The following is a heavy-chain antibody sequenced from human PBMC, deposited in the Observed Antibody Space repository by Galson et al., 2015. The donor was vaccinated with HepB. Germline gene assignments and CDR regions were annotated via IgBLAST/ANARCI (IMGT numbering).Heavy chain of an antibody. J-gene: IGHJ3*02. CDR3: AKGGYCTNGVCYLVQDAFDI. Sequence: SLRLSCAVSGFTFSTYTMNWVRQAPGKGLEWVSSISSSSNYIYYADSVKGRFTISRDNSKNTLYLQMNSLRAEDTAVYYCAKGGYCTNGVCYLVQDAFDIWGQGTMVTVSS. CDR1: GFTFSTYT. D-gene: IGHD2-8*01. V-gene: IGHV3-21*04. CDR2: ISSSSNYI.